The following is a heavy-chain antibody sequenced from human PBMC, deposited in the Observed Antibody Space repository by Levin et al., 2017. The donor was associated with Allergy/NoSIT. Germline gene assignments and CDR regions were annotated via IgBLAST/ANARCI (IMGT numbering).Heavy chain of an antibody. CDR2: IKSKTDGGTT. CDR3: TTDPLWELQEDDAFDI. D-gene: IGHD1-26*01. J-gene: IGHJ3*02. V-gene: IGHV3-15*01. CDR1: GFTFSNAW. Sequence: GGSLRLSCAASGFTFSNAWMSWVRQAPGKGLEWVGRIKSKTDGGTTDYAAPVKGRFTISRDDSKNTLYLQMNSLKTEDTAVYYCTTDPLWELQEDDAFDIWGQGTMVTVSS.